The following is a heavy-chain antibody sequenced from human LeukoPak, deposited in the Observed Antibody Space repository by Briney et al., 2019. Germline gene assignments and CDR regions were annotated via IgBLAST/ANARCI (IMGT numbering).Heavy chain of an antibody. CDR2: MSPNSGNT. J-gene: IGHJ4*02. Sequence: ASVKVSCKASGYTFTSYDINWVRQATGQGLEWMGWMSPNSGNTGYAQKFQGRVTMTRNTSISTAYMELSSLRSEDTAVYYCARADSSGWPHFDYWGQGTLVTVSS. V-gene: IGHV1-8*01. D-gene: IGHD6-19*01. CDR3: ARADSSGWPHFDY. CDR1: GYTFTSYD.